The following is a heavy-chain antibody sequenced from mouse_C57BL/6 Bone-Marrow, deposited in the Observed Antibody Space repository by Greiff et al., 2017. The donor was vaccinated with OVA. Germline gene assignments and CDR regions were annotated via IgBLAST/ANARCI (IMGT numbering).Heavy chain of an antibody. D-gene: IGHD4-1*01. CDR1: GYTFTSYW. CDR2: IDPSDSYT. V-gene: IGHV1-59*01. Sequence: VQLQQPGAELVRPGTSVKLSCKASGYTFTSYWMHWVKQRPGQGLEWIGVIDPSDSYTNYNQKFKGKATLTVDTSSSTAYMQLSSLTSEDSAVYYCARWGWDVGGYFDVWGTGTTVTVSS. CDR3: ARWGWDVGGYFDV. J-gene: IGHJ1*03.